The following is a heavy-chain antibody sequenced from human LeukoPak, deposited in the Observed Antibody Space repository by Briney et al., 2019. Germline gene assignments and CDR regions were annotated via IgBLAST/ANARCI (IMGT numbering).Heavy chain of an antibody. D-gene: IGHD3-22*01. V-gene: IGHV3-9*01. CDR1: GFTFDDYA. CDR2: ISWNSGSI. J-gene: IGHJ6*03. CDR3: AKGQNYYDSSGLYHMDI. Sequence: GRSLRLPCAASGFTFDDYAMHWVRQAPGKGLEWVSGISWNSGSIGYADSAKGRFTISRDNAKNSLYLQMNSLRAEDTALYYCAKGQNYYDSSGLYHMDIWGKGTTVTVSS.